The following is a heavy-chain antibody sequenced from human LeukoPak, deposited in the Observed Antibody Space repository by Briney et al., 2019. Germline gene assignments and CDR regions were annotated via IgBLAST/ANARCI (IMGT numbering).Heavy chain of an antibody. D-gene: IGHD2-2*02. J-gene: IGHJ6*03. V-gene: IGHV3-33*01. CDR2: IWYDGSNK. Sequence: GGSLRLSCAASGFTFSSYCMQWVRQARGKGLEWVVVIWYDGSNKYYADSVKGRFTISRHNSKNTLYLQMNSLRAEDTAVYYCARDAALGYCSSTRCYSYMDVWGKGTTVTVSS. CDR3: ARDAALGYCSSTRCYSYMDV. CDR1: GFTFSSYC.